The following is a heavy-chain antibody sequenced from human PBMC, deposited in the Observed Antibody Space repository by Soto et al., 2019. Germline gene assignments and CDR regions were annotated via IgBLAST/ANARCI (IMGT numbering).Heavy chain of an antibody. J-gene: IGHJ4*02. CDR1: GGTFSSYA. D-gene: IGHD6-6*01. Sequence: SVKVSCKASGGTFSSYAISWVRQAPGQGLEWMGGIIPIFGTANYAQKFQGRVTISVDTSKNQFSLKLSSVTAADTAVYYCARAPGNLVYYFDYWGQGTLVTVSS. V-gene: IGHV1-69*06. CDR3: ARAPGNLVYYFDY. CDR2: IIPIFGTA.